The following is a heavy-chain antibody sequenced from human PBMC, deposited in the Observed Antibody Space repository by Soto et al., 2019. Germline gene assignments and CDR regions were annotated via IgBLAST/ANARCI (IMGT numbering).Heavy chain of an antibody. D-gene: IGHD1-26*01. CDR2: IYYSGST. Sequence: QVQLQESGPGLVKPSQTLSLTCIVSGGSISTGGFYWSWIRQHAGKGLEWIGYIYYSGSTYYNPSLKSRVTISVDTSKNQFSLKLSSVTAADTAVYYCSRYDGSSQSTGYLDYWGQGNLVTVSS. CDR1: GGSISTGGFY. J-gene: IGHJ4*02. CDR3: SRYDGSSQSTGYLDY. V-gene: IGHV4-31*03.